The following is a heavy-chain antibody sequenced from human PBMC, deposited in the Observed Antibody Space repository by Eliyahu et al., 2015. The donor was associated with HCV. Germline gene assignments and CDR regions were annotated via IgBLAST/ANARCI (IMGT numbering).Heavy chain of an antibody. Sequence: QLQLQESGPGLVKPSETLSLTCTVSGGSISSSSYYWGWIRQPPGKGLEWIGSIYYSGSTYYNPSLKSRVTISVDTSKNQFSLKLSSVTAADTAVYYCASQAVADHVQDFDYWGQGTLVTVSS. J-gene: IGHJ4*02. V-gene: IGHV4-39*01. D-gene: IGHD6-19*01. CDR1: GGSISSSSYY. CDR2: IYYSGST. CDR3: ASQAVADHVQDFDY.